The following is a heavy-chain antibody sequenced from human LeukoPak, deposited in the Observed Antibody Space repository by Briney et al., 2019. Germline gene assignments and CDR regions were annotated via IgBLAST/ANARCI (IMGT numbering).Heavy chain of an antibody. V-gene: IGHV4-38-2*02. CDR3: ARDRGQWLVDWYFDL. Sequence: SETLSLTCTVSGYSISSGYYWGWIRQPPGKGLEWIGSIYHSGSTCYNPSLKSRVTISVDTSKNQFSLKLSSVTAADTAVYYCARDRGQWLVDWYFDLWGRGTLVTVSS. CDR2: IYHSGST. J-gene: IGHJ2*01. D-gene: IGHD6-19*01. CDR1: GYSISSGYY.